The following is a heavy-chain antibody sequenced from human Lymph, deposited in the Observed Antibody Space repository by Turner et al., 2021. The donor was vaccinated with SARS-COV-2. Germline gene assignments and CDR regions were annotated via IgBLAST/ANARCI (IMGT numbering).Heavy chain of an antibody. J-gene: IGHJ4*02. V-gene: IGHV1-69*01. Sequence: QVQLVQSGAEVKKPGSSVKVSCKASGGPSSSSAISWVRQAPGQGLEWMGGIIPIVGTANYAQRFQGRVTITADESTSTAYMELRSLRSEDTAVYYCARGAAYCSGGSCYRKGFDYWGQGTPVTVSS. CDR2: IIPIVGTA. D-gene: IGHD2-15*01. CDR1: GGPSSSSA. CDR3: ARGAAYCSGGSCYRKGFDY.